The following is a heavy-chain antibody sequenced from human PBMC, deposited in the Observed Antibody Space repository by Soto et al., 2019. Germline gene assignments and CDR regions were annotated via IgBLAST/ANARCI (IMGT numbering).Heavy chain of an antibody. CDR2: ISSRSDI. V-gene: IGHV3-21*01. J-gene: IGHJ6*02. CDR3: AREYTAWPLAYGLDV. D-gene: IGHD2-2*02. Sequence: GGSLRLSCVGSGFTFSDYSINWVRQAPGKGLEWVSSISSRSDIYYADSVKGRFTISRDNAKNSVSLQMNSLRAEDTAVYYCAREYTAWPLAYGLDVWGQGTTVTVS. CDR1: GFTFSDYS.